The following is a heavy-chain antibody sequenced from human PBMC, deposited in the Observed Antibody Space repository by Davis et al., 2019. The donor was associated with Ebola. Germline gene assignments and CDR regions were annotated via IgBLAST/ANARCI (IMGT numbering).Heavy chain of an antibody. V-gene: IGHV1-69*04. J-gene: IGHJ4*02. CDR2: IIPILGIA. Sequence: SVKVSCKASGGTFSSYAISWVRQAPGQGLEWMGRIIPILGIANYAQKFQGRVTITADKSTSTAYMELRSLRSDDTAVYYCAISRNWNEQPWGQGTLVTVSS. CDR1: GGTFSSYA. CDR3: AISRNWNEQP. D-gene: IGHD1-1*01.